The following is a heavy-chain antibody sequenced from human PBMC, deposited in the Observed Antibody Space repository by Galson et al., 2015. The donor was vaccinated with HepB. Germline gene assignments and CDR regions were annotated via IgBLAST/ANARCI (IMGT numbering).Heavy chain of an antibody. CDR1: GYTFTSYY. CDR3: AREHWGRGAFDI. D-gene: IGHD7-27*01. CDR2: INPSGGST. Sequence: SCKASGYTFTSYYMHWVRQAPGQGLEWMGIINPSGGSTSYAQKFQGRVTMTRDTSTSTVYMELSSLRSEDTAVYYCAREHWGRGAFDIWGQGTMVTVSS. J-gene: IGHJ3*02. V-gene: IGHV1-46*03.